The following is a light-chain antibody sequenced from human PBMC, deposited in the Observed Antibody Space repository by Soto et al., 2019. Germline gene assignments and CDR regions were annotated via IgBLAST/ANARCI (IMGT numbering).Light chain of an antibody. CDR1: SSNIGSST. CDR2: GSN. CDR3: CSYAGSYTVV. V-gene: IGLV1-44*01. J-gene: IGLJ2*01. Sequence: QSVLTQPPSASGTPGQRVSISCSGSSSNIGSSTVHWYQQLPGTAPKLLIYGSNQRPSGVPDRFSGSKSGTSASLAISGLQSEDEADYYCCSYAGSYTVVFGGGTKLTVL.